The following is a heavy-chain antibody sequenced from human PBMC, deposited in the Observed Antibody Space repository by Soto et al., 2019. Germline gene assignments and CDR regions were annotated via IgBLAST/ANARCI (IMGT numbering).Heavy chain of an antibody. CDR1: GFTFMSSY. V-gene: IGHV3-7*03. D-gene: IGHD6-19*01. CDR3: ARYFRGSGRYFFDY. Sequence: EVQLVESGGGLVQPGGSLRVSCVASGFTFMSSYMGWVRQAPGKGLEWVANINQDGGVTYYVDSVEGRFTISRDNTKDSLYLQMNSLRGEDTAMYYCARYFRGSGRYFFDYWGQGTLVTVSS. J-gene: IGHJ4*02. CDR2: INQDGGVT.